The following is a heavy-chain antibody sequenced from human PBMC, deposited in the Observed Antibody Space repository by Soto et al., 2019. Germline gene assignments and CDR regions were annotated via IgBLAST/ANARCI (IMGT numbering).Heavy chain of an antibody. CDR1: RGTFSSYA. Sequence: ASVKVSCKASRGTFSSYAISWVRQAPGQGLEWMGGIIPIFGTANYVQKFQGRVTITADKSTSTAYMELSSLRSEDTAVYYCARDLRATVTPYYFDYWGQGTLVTVSS. CDR2: IIPIFGTA. V-gene: IGHV1-69*06. CDR3: ARDLRATVTPYYFDY. D-gene: IGHD4-17*01. J-gene: IGHJ4*02.